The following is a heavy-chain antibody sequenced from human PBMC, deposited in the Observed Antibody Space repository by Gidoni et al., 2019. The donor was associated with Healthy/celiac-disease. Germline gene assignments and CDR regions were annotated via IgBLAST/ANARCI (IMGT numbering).Heavy chain of an antibody. CDR1: VGSFSGYY. D-gene: IGHD6-13*01. CDR3: ARGRGIAAGTFDY. CDR2: INHSGST. V-gene: IGHV4-34*01. J-gene: IGHJ4*02. Sequence: QVQLQQWGAGLLKPSETLSLTCAVYVGSFSGYYWSWIRQPPGKGLEWIGEINHSGSTNYNPSLKSRVTISVDTSKNQCSLKLSSVTAADTAVYYCARGRGIAAGTFDYWGQGTLVTVSS.